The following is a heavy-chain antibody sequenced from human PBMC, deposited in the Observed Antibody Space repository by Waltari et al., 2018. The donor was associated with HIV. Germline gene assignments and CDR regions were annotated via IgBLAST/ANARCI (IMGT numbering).Heavy chain of an antibody. Sequence: EVQLVESGGGLVQPGRSLRLSCAASGCTLADKATHWVRQAPGKGLGWVSGISWNSGTIAYADSVKGRFTISRDNAKNSLYLQMNSLRAEDTALYYCAKGVTQGYYYGMDVWGQGTTVTVSS. CDR3: AKGVTQGYYYGMDV. CDR1: GCTLADKA. CDR2: ISWNSGTI. V-gene: IGHV3-9*01. D-gene: IGHD5-18*01. J-gene: IGHJ6*02.